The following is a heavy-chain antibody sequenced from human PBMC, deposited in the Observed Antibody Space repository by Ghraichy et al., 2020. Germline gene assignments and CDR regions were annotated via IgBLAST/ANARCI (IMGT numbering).Heavy chain of an antibody. CDR2: IYSRGST. J-gene: IGHJ6*02. D-gene: IGHD3-16*01. CDR3: ARAPYYYYGMDV. V-gene: IGHV3-53*01. CDR1: GFTVSSNY. Sequence: GGSLRLSCAASGFTVSSNYMSWVRQAPGKGLEWVSVIYSRGSTYYADSVKGRVTTSSNNSKNTLYLQMNSLRAADTAVYYCARAPYYYYGMDVWGQGTTVTVSS.